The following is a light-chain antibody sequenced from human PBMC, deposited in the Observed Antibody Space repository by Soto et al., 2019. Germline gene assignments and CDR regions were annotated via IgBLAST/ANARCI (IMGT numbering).Light chain of an antibody. J-gene: IGKJ5*01. Sequence: EIVLTQSPATLSLSPGKRATLSCRASQSVSIYLAWYQQKPGQAPRLLIYEASNRATGIPARFSGSGSGTDFTLTISSLEPEDFAVYYCQQRSTWPPITFGQGTRLEIK. CDR3: QQRSTWPPIT. CDR1: QSVSIY. V-gene: IGKV3-11*01. CDR2: EAS.